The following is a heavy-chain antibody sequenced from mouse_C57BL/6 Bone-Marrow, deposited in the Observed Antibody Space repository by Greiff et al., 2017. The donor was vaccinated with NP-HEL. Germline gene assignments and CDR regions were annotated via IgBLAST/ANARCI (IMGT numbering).Heavy chain of an antibody. CDR2: IYPRSGNT. J-gene: IGHJ3*01. V-gene: IGHV1-81*01. CDR1: GYTFTSYG. Sequence: QVQLQQSGAELARPGASVKLSCKASGYTFTSYGISWVKQRPGQGLEWIGEIYPRSGNTYYNEKFKGKATLTADKSSSTAYMELRSLTSEDSAVYFCAREGLYGRSLAWFAYWGQGTLVTVSA. CDR3: AREGLYGRSLAWFAY. D-gene: IGHD1-1*01.